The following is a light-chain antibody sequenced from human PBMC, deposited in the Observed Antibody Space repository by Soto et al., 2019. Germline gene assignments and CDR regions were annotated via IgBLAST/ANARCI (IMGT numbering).Light chain of an antibody. Sequence: IVMTQSPDSLAVSLGERATINCKSSQSVLQSADNKNRLTWYQQKPGQPPRLLIYWASFRESGVPDRFSGSGSGTDFTLTISSLQAEDVAVYYCQQYYSTDPFYTFGQGTKLEIK. V-gene: IGKV4-1*01. CDR3: QQYYSTDPFYT. J-gene: IGKJ2*01. CDR2: WAS. CDR1: QSVLQSADNKNR.